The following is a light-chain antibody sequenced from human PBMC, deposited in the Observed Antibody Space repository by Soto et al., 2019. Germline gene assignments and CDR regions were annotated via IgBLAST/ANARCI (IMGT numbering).Light chain of an antibody. V-gene: IGKV3-11*01. CDR2: DST. CDR1: HFLRSY. CDR3: RPRNK. Sequence: LTPSPGTLSPSPGQRASLSCSASHFLRSYLAWYQQIPGQPPWPLIYDSTNRAAGIPARVSGSRSRTNITRAISSVEPEDFAQYYCRPRNKFGQGTRVEI. J-gene: IGKJ5*01.